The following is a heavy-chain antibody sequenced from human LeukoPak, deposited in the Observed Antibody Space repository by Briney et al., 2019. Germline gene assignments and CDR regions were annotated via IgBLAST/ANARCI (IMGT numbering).Heavy chain of an antibody. CDR1: GYTFTSYG. D-gene: IGHD5-12*01. Sequence: ASVKVSSKASGYTFTSYGICWVRHAPGQGLEWMGWISAYNGNTNYAQKIQGRVTMTTDTSTSTAYMEQMSLRSDNTAVYYCARVTGYSGYPLGPTAHWGQGTLVTVSS. CDR3: ARVTGYSGYPLGPTAH. CDR2: ISAYNGNT. J-gene: IGHJ4*02. V-gene: IGHV1-18*04.